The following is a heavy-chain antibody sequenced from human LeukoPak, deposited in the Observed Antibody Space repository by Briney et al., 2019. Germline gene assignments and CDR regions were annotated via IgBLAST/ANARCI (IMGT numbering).Heavy chain of an antibody. V-gene: IGHV4-34*01. D-gene: IGHD2-15*01. J-gene: IGHJ4*02. CDR3: ARLAYCSGGSCHHDY. CDR1: GGSFSGYY. CDR2: INHSGST. Sequence: PSETLSLTCAVYGGSFSGYYWSWIRQPPGKGLEWIEEINHSGSTNYNPSLKSRVTISVDTSKNQFSLKLSSVTAADTAVYYCARLAYCSGGSCHHDYWGQGTLVTVSS.